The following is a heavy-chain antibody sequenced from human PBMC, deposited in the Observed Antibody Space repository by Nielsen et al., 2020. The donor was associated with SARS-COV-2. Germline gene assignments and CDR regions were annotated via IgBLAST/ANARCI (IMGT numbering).Heavy chain of an antibody. J-gene: IGHJ4*02. V-gene: IGHV1-8*01. CDR3: VRSSPAFGY. Sequence: ASVKVSCKASGYTFTSSDINWVRQATGQRLEWMGWMIPSSGNAGYAQKFQGRVTMTRDTSISTAYMELRSLTSADTAVCYCVRSSPAFGYWGQGTLVTVSS. CDR2: MIPSSGNA. CDR1: GYTFTSSD. D-gene: IGHD2-2*01.